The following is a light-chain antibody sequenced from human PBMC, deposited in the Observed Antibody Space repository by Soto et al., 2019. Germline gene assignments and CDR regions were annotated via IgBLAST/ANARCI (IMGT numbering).Light chain of an antibody. CDR3: KFYGSSLIT. CDR2: GVY. J-gene: IGKJ5*01. CDR1: QIIKTFY. V-gene: IGKV3-20*01. Sequence: EIVLPQSPATLSLSPGETATLSCRASQIIKTFYFGWYQQKPGQSPRLLIYGVYSRATGTPDRFSGSGSGTDFTLTISRLEPEDSAVYYCKFYGSSLITVGQGTRLEI.